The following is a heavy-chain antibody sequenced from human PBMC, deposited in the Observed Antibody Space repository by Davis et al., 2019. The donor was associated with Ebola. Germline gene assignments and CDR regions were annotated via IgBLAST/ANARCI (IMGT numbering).Heavy chain of an antibody. J-gene: IGHJ6*04. Sequence: AASVKVSCKASGGTFTSYSISWMRHAPGQGLEWMGRIIPKYGMSNYAQKFQGRVTITADESTSTAYMELSSLRSEDTAVYYCARGVRRVVPAAMEDYYYGMDVWGKGTAVTVSS. CDR1: GGTFTSYS. V-gene: IGHV1-69*13. D-gene: IGHD2-2*01. CDR3: ARGVRRVVPAAMEDYYYGMDV. CDR2: IIPKYGMS.